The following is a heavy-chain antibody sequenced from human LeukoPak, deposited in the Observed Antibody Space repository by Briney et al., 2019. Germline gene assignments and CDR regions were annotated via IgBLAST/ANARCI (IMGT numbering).Heavy chain of an antibody. CDR3: ARVFSDDSSGYYLDY. V-gene: IGHV4-59*12. CDR1: GGSISSYY. J-gene: IGHJ4*02. Sequence: SETLSLTRTVSGGSISSYYWSWIRQPPGKGLEWIGYIYHSGSTYYNPSLKSRVTISVDRSKNQFSLKLSSVTAADTAVYYCARVFSDDSSGYYLDYWGQGTLVTVSS. CDR2: IYHSGST. D-gene: IGHD3-22*01.